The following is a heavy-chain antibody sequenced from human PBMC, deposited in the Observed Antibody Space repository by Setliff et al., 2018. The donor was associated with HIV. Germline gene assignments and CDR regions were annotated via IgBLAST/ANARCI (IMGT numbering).Heavy chain of an antibody. V-gene: IGHV3-30*04. CDR2: ISYDGSNK. J-gene: IGHJ4*02. D-gene: IGHD3-10*01. CDR1: GFTFSSYA. CDR3: ARGRTGVTAPLH. Sequence: GGSLSLSCAASGFTFSSYAMHWVRQAPGKGLEWVAVISYDGSNKYYADSVKGRFTISRDNSKNTLFLQMNSLRVEATAVYYCARGRTGVTAPLHWGQGTLVTVSS.